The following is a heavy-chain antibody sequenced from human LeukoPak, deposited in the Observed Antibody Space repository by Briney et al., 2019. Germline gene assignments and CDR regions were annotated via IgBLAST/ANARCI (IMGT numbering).Heavy chain of an antibody. Sequence: GGSLRLSCAASGFTFSSYSMNWVRQAPGKGLEWVSYISSSSSTIYYADSVKGRFTISRDNAKNSLYLQMNSLRAEDTAVYYCVREFPSYWGQGTLVTVSS. CDR2: ISSSSSTI. J-gene: IGHJ4*02. CDR3: VREFPSY. CDR1: GFTFSSYS. V-gene: IGHV3-48*04.